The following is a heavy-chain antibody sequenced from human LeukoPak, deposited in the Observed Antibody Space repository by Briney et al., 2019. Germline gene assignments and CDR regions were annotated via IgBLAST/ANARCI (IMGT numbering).Heavy chain of an antibody. CDR2: IYHSGST. Sequence: PSETLSPTCAVSGGSISSGGYSWSWIRQPPGKGLEWIGYIYHSGSTYYNPSLKSRVTISVDRFKSQFSLKLSSVTAADTAVYYCARGMVRGIDYWGQGTLVTVSS. D-gene: IGHD3-16*01. CDR3: ARGMVRGIDY. V-gene: IGHV4-30-2*01. J-gene: IGHJ4*02. CDR1: GGSISSGGYS.